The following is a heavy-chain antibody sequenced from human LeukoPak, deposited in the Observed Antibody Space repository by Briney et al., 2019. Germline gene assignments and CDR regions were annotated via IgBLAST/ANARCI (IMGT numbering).Heavy chain of an antibody. CDR2: ISSSGSTI. CDR1: GFTFSSYE. CDR3: ARFGMSPGVFYYYYMDV. V-gene: IGHV3-48*03. D-gene: IGHD3-16*01. J-gene: IGHJ6*03. Sequence: GSLRLSCAASGFTFSSYEMNWVRQAPGKGPEWVSYISSSGSTIYYADSVKGRFTISRDNAKNSLYLQMNSLRAEDTAVYYCARFGMSPGVFYYYYMDVWGKGTTVTVSS.